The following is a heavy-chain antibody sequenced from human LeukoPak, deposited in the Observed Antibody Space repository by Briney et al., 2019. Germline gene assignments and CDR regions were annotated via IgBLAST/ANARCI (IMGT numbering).Heavy chain of an antibody. Sequence: PSETLSLTCAVYGGSFSGYYWSWIRQPPGKGLEWIGYIYYSGSTNYNPSLKSRVTISVDTSKNQFSLKLSSVTAADTAVYYCASTRIYYYDSSGYYFWFDPWGQGTLVTVSS. V-gene: IGHV4-59*01. D-gene: IGHD3-22*01. CDR2: IYYSGST. CDR3: ASTRIYYYDSSGYYFWFDP. CDR1: GGSFSGYY. J-gene: IGHJ5*02.